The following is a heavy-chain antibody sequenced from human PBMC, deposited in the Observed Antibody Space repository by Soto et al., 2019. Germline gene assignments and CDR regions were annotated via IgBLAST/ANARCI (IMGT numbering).Heavy chain of an antibody. Sequence: QVQLVQSGAEVKKPGASVKVSCKASGYTFTSYDINWVRQATGQGLEWMGWMNPTSGKTGYAQKFQGRVTMTRNTSISTAYMELSSLRSEDTAVYYCARGINYYDSGDDAFDIWGQGTMVTVSS. CDR2: MNPTSGKT. CDR1: GYTFTSYD. D-gene: IGHD3-10*01. CDR3: ARGINYYDSGDDAFDI. V-gene: IGHV1-8*01. J-gene: IGHJ3*02.